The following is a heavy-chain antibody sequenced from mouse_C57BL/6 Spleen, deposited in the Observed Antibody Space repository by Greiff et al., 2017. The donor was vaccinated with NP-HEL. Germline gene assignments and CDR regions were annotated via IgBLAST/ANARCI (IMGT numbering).Heavy chain of an antibody. CDR1: GYTFTDYE. CDR3: TQRQLSPFY. V-gene: IGHV1-15*01. D-gene: IGHD6-1*02. CDR2: IDPETGGT. J-gene: IGHJ2*01. Sequence: QVQLQQSGAELVRPGASVTLSCKASGYTFTDYEMHWVKQTPVHGLEWIGAIDPETGGTAYNQKFKGKAILTADKSSSTAYMELRSLTSEDSAVYYCTQRQLSPFYWGQGTTLTVSS.